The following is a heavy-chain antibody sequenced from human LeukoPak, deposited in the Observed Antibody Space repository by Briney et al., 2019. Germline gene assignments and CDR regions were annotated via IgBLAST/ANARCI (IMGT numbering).Heavy chain of an antibody. V-gene: IGHV3-30*02. CDR3: AKDLSRYSSSWYAPGDDY. CDR1: GFTFSSYG. J-gene: IGHJ4*02. CDR2: IRYDGSNK. D-gene: IGHD6-13*01. Sequence: PGGSLRLSCAASGFTFSSYGMHWVRQAPGKGLEWVAFIRYDGSNKYYADSVKGRFTISRDNSKNTLYLQMNSLRAEDTAVYYCAKDLSRYSSSWYAPGDDYWGQGTLVTVSS.